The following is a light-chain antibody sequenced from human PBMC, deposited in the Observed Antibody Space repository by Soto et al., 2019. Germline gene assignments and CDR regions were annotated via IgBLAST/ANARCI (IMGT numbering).Light chain of an antibody. CDR1: QNIKNY. V-gene: IGKV1-39*01. J-gene: IGKJ5*01. CDR3: LQSHSTPLT. CDR2: GAS. Sequence: DVQMTQSPASLSASVGDRVTITCRASQNIKNYLSWYQQKPGKAPRVVIFGASRLQSGVPSTFSASGSGTDFTLTSSSLRPDDFAPYYCLQSHSTPLTFGQGTRLDI.